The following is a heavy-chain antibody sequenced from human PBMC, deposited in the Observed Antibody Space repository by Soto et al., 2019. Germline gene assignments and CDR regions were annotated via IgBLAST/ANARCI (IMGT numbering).Heavy chain of an antibody. J-gene: IGHJ6*02. Sequence: QVQLVQSGAEVKNPGASVKVSCKASGYSFTRYGIGWARQAPGQGLEWMGWINAYNGNTNYAQNLQGRLTLTTDTSTTTASMELRSLRSNDTAIDYCAMVDVYVTPSPQDVWGQGTTVTVSS. V-gene: IGHV1-18*01. D-gene: IGHD3-16*01. CDR2: INAYNGNT. CDR3: AMVDVYVTPSPQDV. CDR1: GYSFTRYG.